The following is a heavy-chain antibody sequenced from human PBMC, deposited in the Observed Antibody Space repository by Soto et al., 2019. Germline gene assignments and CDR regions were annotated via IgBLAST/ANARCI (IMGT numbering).Heavy chain of an antibody. D-gene: IGHD3-10*01. V-gene: IGHV4-34*01. CDR2: INHSGST. CDR3: ARWYYYGSGGLFDY. Sequence: QVQLQQWGAGLLKPSETLSLTCAVYGGSFSGYYWSWIRQPPGKGLEWIGEINHSGSTNYNPSLKSRVPRSVETSKDQFSLTLSSVTAADTAVYYCARWYYYGSGGLFDYWGQGTLVTVSS. CDR1: GGSFSGYY. J-gene: IGHJ4*02.